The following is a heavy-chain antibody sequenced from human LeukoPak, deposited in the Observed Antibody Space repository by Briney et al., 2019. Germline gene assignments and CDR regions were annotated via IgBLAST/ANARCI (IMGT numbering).Heavy chain of an antibody. V-gene: IGHV1-2*02. CDR2: INPNSGGT. CDR1: GYTFTGYY. Sequence: ASVKVSCTASGYTFTGYYMHWVRQAPGQGLEWMGWINPNSGGTNYAQKFQGRVTMTRDTSISTAYMELSRLRSDDTAVYYCARDGLKWELRELDYWGQGTLVTVSS. J-gene: IGHJ4*02. D-gene: IGHD1-26*01. CDR3: ARDGLKWELRELDY.